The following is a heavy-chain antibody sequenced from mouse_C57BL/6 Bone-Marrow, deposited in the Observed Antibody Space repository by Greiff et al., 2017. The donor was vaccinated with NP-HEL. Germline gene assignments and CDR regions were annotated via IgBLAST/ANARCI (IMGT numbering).Heavy chain of an antibody. V-gene: IGHV1-26*01. D-gene: IGHD4-1*01. CDR1: GYTFTDYY. Sequence: EVKLQQSGPELVKPGASVKISCKASGYTFTDYYMNWVKQSPGKSLEWIGDINPNNGGTSYNQKFKGKATLTVDKSSSTAYMELRSLTSEDSAVYYCAKGELGRGDYLDYWGQGTTLTVSS. CDR2: INPNNGGT. J-gene: IGHJ2*01. CDR3: AKGELGRGDYLDY.